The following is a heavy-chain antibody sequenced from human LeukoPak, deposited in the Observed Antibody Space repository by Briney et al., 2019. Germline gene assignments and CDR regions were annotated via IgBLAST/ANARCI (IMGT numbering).Heavy chain of an antibody. CDR3: ARGLRYCSGGSCRGYFDY. CDR1: GGSISSYY. D-gene: IGHD2-15*01. V-gene: IGHV4-59*01. CDR2: IYYSGST. J-gene: IGHJ4*02. Sequence: SETLSLTCTVSGGSISSYYWSWIRQPPGKGLEWIGYIYYSGSTNYNPSLKSRVTISVDTSKNQFSLKLSSVTAADTAVYYCARGLRYCSGGSCRGYFDYWGQGTLVTVSS.